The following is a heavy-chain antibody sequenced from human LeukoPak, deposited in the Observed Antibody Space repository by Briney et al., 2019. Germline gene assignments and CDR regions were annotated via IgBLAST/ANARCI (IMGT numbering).Heavy chain of an antibody. CDR3: ARGLLVGNTGYYFDY. Sequence: SETLSLTCTVSGGSISGYYWTWIRQPPGKGLECIGYIYYSGSTNYHPSLKSRVTLSVDTSTKQFSLKLSSVTAADTAMYYCARGLLVGNTGYYFDYWGQGTLVTVSS. CDR1: GGSISGYY. V-gene: IGHV4-59*01. J-gene: IGHJ4*02. D-gene: IGHD1-26*01. CDR2: IYYSGST.